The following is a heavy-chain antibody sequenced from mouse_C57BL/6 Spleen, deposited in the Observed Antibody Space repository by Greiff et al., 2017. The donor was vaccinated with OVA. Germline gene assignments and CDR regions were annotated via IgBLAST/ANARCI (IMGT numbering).Heavy chain of an antibody. V-gene: IGHV1-26*01. D-gene: IGHD2-1*01. CDR3: ARYYYGNHYYAMDY. J-gene: IGHJ4*01. CDR1: GYTFTDYY. CDR2: INPNNGGT. Sequence: EVKLQQSGPELVKPGASVKISCKASGYTFTDYYMNWVKQSHGKSLEWIGDINPNNGGTSYNQKFKGKATLTVDKSSSTAYMELRSLTSEDSAVYYCARYYYGNHYYAMDYWGQGTSVTVSS.